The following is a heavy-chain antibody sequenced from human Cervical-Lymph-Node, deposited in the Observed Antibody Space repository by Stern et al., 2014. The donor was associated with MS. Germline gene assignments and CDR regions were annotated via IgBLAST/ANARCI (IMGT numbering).Heavy chain of an antibody. J-gene: IGHJ4*02. CDR1: GGTFNTNV. Sequence: QVQLVQSGAEVKKPGSSVKVSCKASGGTFNTNVISWVRQAPGQGLEWMGGIIPIFGTALYAQKFQGRVTLTANESTRAGFMELSSLRPEDTAVYYCARAAYSTSSYNYWGQGTLVIVSS. V-gene: IGHV1-69*01. CDR2: IIPIFGTA. CDR3: ARAAYSTSSYNY. D-gene: IGHD6-6*01.